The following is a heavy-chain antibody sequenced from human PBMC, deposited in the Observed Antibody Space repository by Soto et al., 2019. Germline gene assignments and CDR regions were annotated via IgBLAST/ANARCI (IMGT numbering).Heavy chain of an antibody. CDR2: ISAYNGNT. CDR3: AREGAITMVRGVITYYYGMDV. Sequence: ASVKVSCKASGYTFTSYGISWVRQAPGQGLEWMGWISAYNGNTNYAQKLQGRVTMTTDTSTSTAYMELRSLRSDDTAVYYCAREGAITMVRGVITYYYGMDVWGQGTTVTVSS. V-gene: IGHV1-18*01. D-gene: IGHD3-10*01. J-gene: IGHJ6*02. CDR1: GYTFTSYG.